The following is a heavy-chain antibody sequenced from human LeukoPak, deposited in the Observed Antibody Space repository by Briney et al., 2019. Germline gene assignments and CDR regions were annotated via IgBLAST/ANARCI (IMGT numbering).Heavy chain of an antibody. J-gene: IGHJ4*02. CDR1: GFTFSSYA. D-gene: IGHD6-13*01. V-gene: IGHV3-30*04. CDR2: ISYDGSNK. Sequence: PGGSLRLSCAASGFTFSSYAMHWVRQAPGKGLERVAVISYDGSNKYYADSVKGRFTISRDNSKNTLYLQMNSLRAEDTAVYYCARDRSIAAGGAFDYWGQGTLVTVSS. CDR3: ARDRSIAAGGAFDY.